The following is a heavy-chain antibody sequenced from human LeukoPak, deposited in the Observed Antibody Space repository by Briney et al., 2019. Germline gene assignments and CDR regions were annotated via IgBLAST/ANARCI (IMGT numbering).Heavy chain of an antibody. CDR2: IYYSGST. D-gene: IGHD1-7*01. CDR1: GGSISSYY. Sequence: SETLSLTCAVSGGSISSYYWSWIRQPPGKGLEWIGYIYYSGSTNYNPSLKSRVTISVDTSKNQFSLKLSSVTAADTAVYYCASFAGTTRVSWFDPWGRGTLVTVSS. V-gene: IGHV4-59*08. J-gene: IGHJ5*02. CDR3: ASFAGTTRVSWFDP.